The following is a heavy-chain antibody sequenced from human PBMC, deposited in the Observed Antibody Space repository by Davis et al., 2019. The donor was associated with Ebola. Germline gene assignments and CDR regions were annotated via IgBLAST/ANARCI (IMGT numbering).Heavy chain of an antibody. CDR2: TYYRGRT. J-gene: IGHJ5*02. CDR3: ATRGTSSWYAGWFDP. Sequence: MPSETLSLTCTLSAGSLSSGDYYWSWLRQPPGRGLEWIGYTYYRGRTYYNPSLRSRVTISVDTSKNQFSLKLSSVTAADTAMYYCATRGTSSWYAGWFDPWGQGTLVTVSS. V-gene: IGHV4-30-4*01. CDR1: AGSLSSGDYY. D-gene: IGHD6-13*01.